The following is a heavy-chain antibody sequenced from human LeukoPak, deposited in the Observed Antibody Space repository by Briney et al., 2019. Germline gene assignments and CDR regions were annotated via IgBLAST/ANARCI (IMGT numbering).Heavy chain of an antibody. Sequence: ASVKVSCKASGYTFTSYSISWVRQAPGQGLEWMGWISAYNGNTDYAQKLQGRVTMTTDTSTSTAYMELRSLRSDDTAVYYCARSLDMDYYDSSGYANWGQGTLVTVSS. CDR1: GYTFTSYS. V-gene: IGHV1-18*01. D-gene: IGHD3-22*01. J-gene: IGHJ4*02. CDR2: ISAYNGNT. CDR3: ARSLDMDYYDSSGYAN.